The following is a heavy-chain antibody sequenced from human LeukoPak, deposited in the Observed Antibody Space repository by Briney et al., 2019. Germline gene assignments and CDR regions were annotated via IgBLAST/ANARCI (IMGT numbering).Heavy chain of an antibody. CDR3: ARSRAKDADAFAI. D-gene: IGHD6-13*01. CDR1: GFTFSNYS. CDR2: ISSSSRYI. J-gene: IGHJ3*02. V-gene: IGHV3-21*01. Sequence: PGGSLRLSCAASGFTFSNYSMNWVRQAPGKGLEWVSSISSSSRYIYYADSVKGRFTSSRDNAKNSLYLQMNSLRAEDTAVYSCARSRAKDADAFAIWGQGTMVTVSS.